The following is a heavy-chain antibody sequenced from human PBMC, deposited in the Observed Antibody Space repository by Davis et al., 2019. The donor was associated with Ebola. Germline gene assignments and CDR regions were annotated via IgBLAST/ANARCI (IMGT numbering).Heavy chain of an antibody. J-gene: IGHJ5*02. CDR2: ISAYNGNT. V-gene: IGHV1-18*01. CDR1: GYTFTSYG. D-gene: IGHD3-3*01. CDR3: ARIPIDFWSGYYTRNWFDP. Sequence: AASVKVSCKASGYTFTSYGISWVRQAPGQGLEWMGWISAYNGNTNYAQKLQGRVTMTTDTSTSTAYMELRSLRSDDTAVYYCARIPIDFWSGYYTRNWFDPWGQGTLVTVSS.